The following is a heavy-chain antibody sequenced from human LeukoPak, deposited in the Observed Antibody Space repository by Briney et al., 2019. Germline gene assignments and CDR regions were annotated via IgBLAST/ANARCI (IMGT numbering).Heavy chain of an antibody. Sequence: SETLSLTCTVSGGSISSSSYYWGWIRQPPGKGLEWIGTISYSGRTYYNPSLNSRVTISIDTSKNQFSLKLSSVTAADTAVYYCARGIRWNDYWGQGTLVTVSS. CDR3: ARGIRWNDY. V-gene: IGHV4-39*01. D-gene: IGHD4-23*01. CDR1: GGSISSSSYY. CDR2: ISYSGRT. J-gene: IGHJ4*02.